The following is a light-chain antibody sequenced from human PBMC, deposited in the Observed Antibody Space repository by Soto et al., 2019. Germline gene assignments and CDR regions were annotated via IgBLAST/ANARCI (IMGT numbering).Light chain of an antibody. CDR2: AAS. CDR3: QQLNSYPLT. V-gene: IGKV1-9*01. J-gene: IGKJ4*01. CDR1: QDISDY. Sequence: DIQLTQSPSFLSASVGDRVTITCRASQDISDYLAWYQQRPGKGPKLLIYAASTLQSWVPSRFSGRGSGTEFTLTISSLQPEDFATYSCQQLNSYPLTFGGGTKVEIK.